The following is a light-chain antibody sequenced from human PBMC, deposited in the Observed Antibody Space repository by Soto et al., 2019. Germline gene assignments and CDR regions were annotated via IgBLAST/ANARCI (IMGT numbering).Light chain of an antibody. CDR2: LNSDGSH. J-gene: IGLJ2*01. CDR3: QTWDTGIRV. CDR1: SGHSNYV. V-gene: IGLV4-69*01. Sequence: QSVLTQSPSASASLGASVKLTCTLXSGHSNYVIAWHQQQPEKGPRYLMKLNSDGSHSKGDGIPDRFSGSSSGAERYLTISSLQSEDEADYYCQTWDTGIRVFGGGTQLTVL.